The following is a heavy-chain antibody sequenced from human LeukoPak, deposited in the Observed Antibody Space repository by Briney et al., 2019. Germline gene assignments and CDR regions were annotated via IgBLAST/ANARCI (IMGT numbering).Heavy chain of an antibody. CDR2: IKQDGSTK. Sequence: QPGGSLRLSCTASGFKFSNYWMIWVRQAPGKGLEWVANIKQDGSTKNYVDSVKGRFTISRDNAKNSLYLRMNSLRADDTAVYYCAREPPHVGVPGPGDYWGQGTLVTVSS. D-gene: IGHD6-19*01. J-gene: IGHJ4*02. V-gene: IGHV3-7*01. CDR1: GFKFSNYW. CDR3: AREPPHVGVPGPGDY.